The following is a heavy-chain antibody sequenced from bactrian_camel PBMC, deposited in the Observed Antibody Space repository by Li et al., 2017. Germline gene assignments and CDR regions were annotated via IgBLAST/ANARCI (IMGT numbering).Heavy chain of an antibody. D-gene: IGHD1*01. Sequence: VQLVESGGGLVQPGGSLRLSCAVSGFTFSRSFMAWVRQAPGKGLEWVSAINRDASSTYYVDSVKGRFTISQDNAKNTVYLQMNSLKPEDTAMYYCVKGFADLGEWGQGTQVTVS. CDR1: GFTFSRSF. V-gene: IGHV3S40*01. J-gene: IGHJ4*01. CDR3: VKGFADLGE. CDR2: INRDASST.